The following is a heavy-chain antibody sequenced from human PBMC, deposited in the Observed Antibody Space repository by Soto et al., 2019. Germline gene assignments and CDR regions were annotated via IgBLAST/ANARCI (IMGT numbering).Heavy chain of an antibody. J-gene: IGHJ5*02. V-gene: IGHV1-69*02. Sequence: SVKVSCKASGGTFSSYTISWVRQAPGQGLEWMGRIIPILGIANYAQKFQGRVTITADKSTSTAYMELSSLRSEDTAVYYCAGRYCSGGSCYSDNWFDPWGQGTLVTSPQ. CDR2: IIPILGIA. CDR3: AGRYCSGGSCYSDNWFDP. D-gene: IGHD2-15*01. CDR1: GGTFSSYT.